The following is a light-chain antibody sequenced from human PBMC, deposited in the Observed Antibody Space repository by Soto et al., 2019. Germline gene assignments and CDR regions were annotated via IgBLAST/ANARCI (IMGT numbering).Light chain of an antibody. CDR1: QSVSSSY. V-gene: IGKV3-20*01. Sequence: IVLTQSPGTLSLSPGERATLSCRASQSVSSSYLAWYQQKPGQAPRLLIYGASSRATGIPDRFSGSGSGTDFTLTISRLEPEDFAVYYCQQYGSSPTITFGQGNDWRL. CDR2: GAS. CDR3: QQYGSSPTIT. J-gene: IGKJ5*01.